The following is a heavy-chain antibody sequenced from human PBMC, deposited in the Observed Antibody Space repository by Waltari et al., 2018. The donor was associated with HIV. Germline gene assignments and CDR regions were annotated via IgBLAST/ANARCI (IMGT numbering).Heavy chain of an antibody. CDR2: INAGNGNT. CDR1: GNTFTSYA. J-gene: IGHJ4*02. CDR3: ARDLAAVAGHDY. Sequence: QVQLVQSGAEVKKPGASVQVSCKASGNTFTSYAMHWVRQAPGQRLEWMGWINAGNGNTKYSQKFQGRVTLTRDTSASTAYMELSSLRSEDTAVYYCARDLAAVAGHDYWGQGTLVTVSS. V-gene: IGHV1-3*01. D-gene: IGHD6-19*01.